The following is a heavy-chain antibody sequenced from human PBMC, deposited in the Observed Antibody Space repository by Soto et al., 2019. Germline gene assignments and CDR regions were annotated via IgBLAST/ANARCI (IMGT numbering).Heavy chain of an antibody. Sequence: ASVKVSCKASGYTFTNYGITWVRQAPGQGLEWMGWISAYNGNTHYTQRLQGRVTMTTDTSTSTAYMELRGLRSDDTAVYYCVRASCSGGSCYYFDYWGQGTLVTVSS. CDR3: VRASCSGGSCYYFDY. V-gene: IGHV1-18*01. CDR1: GYTFTNYG. D-gene: IGHD2-15*01. CDR2: ISAYNGNT. J-gene: IGHJ4*02.